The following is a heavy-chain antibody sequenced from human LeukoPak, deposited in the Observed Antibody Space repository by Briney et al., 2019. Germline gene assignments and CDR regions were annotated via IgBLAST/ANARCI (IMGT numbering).Heavy chain of an antibody. D-gene: IGHD3-16*01. CDR3: ARSYTNLLFFDF. V-gene: IGHV4-59*01. Sequence: SETLSLTCTVSGDSISTYYWSWLRQPPGKGLEWIGYIYYSGSANYNPSLMSRVTISVDTSKNQFSLKLSSVTAADTAVYYCARSYTNLLFFDFWGQGTLVPVSS. CDR1: GDSISTYY. J-gene: IGHJ4*02. CDR2: IYYSGSA.